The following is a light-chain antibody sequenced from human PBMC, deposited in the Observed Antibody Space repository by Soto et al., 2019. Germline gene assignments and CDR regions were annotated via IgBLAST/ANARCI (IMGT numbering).Light chain of an antibody. Sequence: QSVLTQPPSASGTPGQRVTISCSGSSSNIGSDGVNWYQLVPGTAPKVVIFSNDQRPSGVPDRSSGSKSGTSASLAISGLQSEDEADYYCAVWDDSLNGVLFGGGTKLTVL. V-gene: IGLV1-44*01. CDR2: SND. J-gene: IGLJ2*01. CDR3: AVWDDSLNGVL. CDR1: SSNIGSDG.